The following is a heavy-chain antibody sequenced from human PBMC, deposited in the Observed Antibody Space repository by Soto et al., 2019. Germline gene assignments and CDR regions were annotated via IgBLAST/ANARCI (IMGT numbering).Heavy chain of an antibody. CDR3: ARDEGIRGLEF. CDR2: ISARNGDT. V-gene: IGHV1-18*04. Sequence: QVHLVQSGAEVRKPGASVKVSCKASGYTFTTYGLIWVRQAPGQHLEWLGWISARNGDTSYAQGFQGRVTLTTDTSTSTAYMELMTLGSDDTAVYFCARDEGIRGLEFRGLGTLVTVSS. J-gene: IGHJ4*02. CDR1: GYTFTTYG. D-gene: IGHD3-10*01.